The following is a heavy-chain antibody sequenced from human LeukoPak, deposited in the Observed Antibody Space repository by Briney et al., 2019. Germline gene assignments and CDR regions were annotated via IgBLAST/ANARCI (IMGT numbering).Heavy chain of an antibody. J-gene: IGHJ4*02. CDR2: IYHSGST. Sequence: LQTLSLTCAVSGGSISSGGYSWSWIRQPPGKGLEWIGYIYHSGSTYYNPSLKSRVTISVDRSKNQFSLKLSSVTAADTAVYYCARGSSFGPFDYWGQGTLVTVSS. CDR1: GGSISSGGYS. V-gene: IGHV4-30-2*01. D-gene: IGHD2/OR15-2a*01. CDR3: ARGSSFGPFDY.